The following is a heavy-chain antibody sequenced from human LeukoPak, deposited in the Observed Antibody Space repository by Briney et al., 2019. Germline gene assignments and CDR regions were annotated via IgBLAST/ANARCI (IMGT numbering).Heavy chain of an antibody. D-gene: IGHD3-9*01. CDR1: GYTFTGYY. CDR3: ARARLLRYFDWLLYRPNYYYYYYMDV. V-gene: IGHV1-2*02. CDR2: INPNSGGT. Sequence: ASVKVSCKASGYTFTGYYMHWVRQAPGQGLEWMGWINPNSGGTNYAQKFQGRVTTTRNTSISTAYMELSSLRSEDTAVYYCARARLLRYFDWLLYRPNYYYYYYMDVWGKGTTVTVSS. J-gene: IGHJ6*03.